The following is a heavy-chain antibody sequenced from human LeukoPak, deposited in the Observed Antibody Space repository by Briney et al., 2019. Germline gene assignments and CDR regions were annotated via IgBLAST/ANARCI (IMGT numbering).Heavy chain of an antibody. CDR3: ARERGGLVGATYVFDY. J-gene: IGHJ4*02. Sequence: ASVKVSCKASGYTFTSYYMHWVRQAPGQGLGWMGIINPSGGSTSYAQKFQGRVTMTRDTSTSTVYMELSSLRSEDTAVYYCARERGGLVGATYVFDYWGQGTLVTVSS. V-gene: IGHV1-46*01. CDR1: GYTFTSYY. CDR2: INPSGGST. D-gene: IGHD1-26*01.